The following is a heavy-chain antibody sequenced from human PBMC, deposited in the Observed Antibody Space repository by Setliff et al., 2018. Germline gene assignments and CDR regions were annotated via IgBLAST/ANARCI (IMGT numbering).Heavy chain of an antibody. Sequence: SVKVSCKASGGTFSNYDISWVRQAPGQGLEWMGGIIPIFGTTDYAQKFHGRVTIITDESTSTAYMELSRLTSDDTAVYYCAREGVDTRSSTDYRYYMDVWGQGTTVTVSS. V-gene: IGHV1-69*05. CDR2: IIPIFGTT. D-gene: IGHD2-15*01. CDR1: GGTFSNYD. CDR3: AREGVDTRSSTDYRYYMDV. J-gene: IGHJ6*03.